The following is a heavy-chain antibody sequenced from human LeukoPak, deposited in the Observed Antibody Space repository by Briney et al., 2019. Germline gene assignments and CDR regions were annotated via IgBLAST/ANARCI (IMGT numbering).Heavy chain of an antibody. CDR3: AKMPVSYSSGWTNFDY. CDR2: ISGSGGST. V-gene: IGHV3-23*01. D-gene: IGHD6-19*01. J-gene: IGHJ4*02. CDR1: GFTFSSYA. Sequence: PWGSLRLSCAASGFTFSSYAMSWVRQAPGKGLKWVSGISGSGGSTYYADSVKGRFTISRDNSKNTLYLQMSSLRAEDTAVYYCAKMPVSYSSGWTNFDYWGQGTLVTVSS.